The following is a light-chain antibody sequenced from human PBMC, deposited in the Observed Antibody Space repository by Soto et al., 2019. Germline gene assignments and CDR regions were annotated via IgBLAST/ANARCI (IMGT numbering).Light chain of an antibody. Sequence: EIVLTQSPGTLSLSPGERATLSCRASQSVSRYLVWYQHKPGQAPRLLIYGASTRATDVPARFSGSGSGTDFTLTISRLEPEDFAVYYCQQYGSSGTFGQGTKVDIK. V-gene: IGKV3-20*01. CDR3: QQYGSSGT. J-gene: IGKJ1*01. CDR1: QSVSRY. CDR2: GAS.